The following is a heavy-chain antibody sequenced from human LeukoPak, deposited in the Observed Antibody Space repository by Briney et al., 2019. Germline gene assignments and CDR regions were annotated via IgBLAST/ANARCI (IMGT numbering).Heavy chain of an antibody. J-gene: IGHJ5*02. D-gene: IGHD2-15*01. CDR2: IWYDGSNK. V-gene: IGHV3-33*01. Sequence: GGSLRLSCAASGFTFSGYGMHWVRQAPGKGLEWVAVIWYDGSNKYYADSVKGRFTASRDNSKNTLYLQMNSLRAEDTAVYYCARDGGQLLLSGWFDPWGQGTLVTVSS. CDR1: GFTFSGYG. CDR3: ARDGGQLLLSGWFDP.